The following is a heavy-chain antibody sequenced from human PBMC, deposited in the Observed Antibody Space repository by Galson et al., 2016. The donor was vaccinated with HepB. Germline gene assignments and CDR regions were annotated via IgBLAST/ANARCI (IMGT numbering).Heavy chain of an antibody. CDR1: GFTLSDYF. J-gene: IGHJ3*02. Sequence: SLRLSCAASGFTLSDYFMDWVRQAPGKGLEWLGRSRNRAKSYTTEYAASVKGRFTISRDVSGYSVYLRMTSLKTEDTAIYYCAKVRQAETGTDALYIWGQGTMVTVSS. D-gene: IGHD6-13*01. CDR2: SRNRAKSYTT. V-gene: IGHV3-72*01. CDR3: AKVRQAETGTDALYI.